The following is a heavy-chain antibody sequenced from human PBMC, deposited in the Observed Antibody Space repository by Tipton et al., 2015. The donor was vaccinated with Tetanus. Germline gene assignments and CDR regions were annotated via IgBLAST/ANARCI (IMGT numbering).Heavy chain of an antibody. CDR1: GVSVTTYH. CDR2: ITDTGRT. V-gene: IGHV4-59*02. D-gene: IGHD3-3*01. CDR3: ARANNDFPKNGPFDS. Sequence: LRLSCNVSGVSVTTYHWSWIRQPPGKGLEWIGYITDTGRTNYSPSLRNRLTISIDTSKTHFSLRLDSVTAADTAVYYCARANNDFPKNGPFDSWGHGSLVIVSS. J-gene: IGHJ4*01.